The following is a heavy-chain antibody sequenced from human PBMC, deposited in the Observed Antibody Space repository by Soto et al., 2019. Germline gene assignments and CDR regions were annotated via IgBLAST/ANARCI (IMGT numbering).Heavy chain of an antibody. V-gene: IGHV3-23*01. Sequence: EVQLLESGGGLVQPEGSLRLSCAASGFTFTSYAMGWVRQAPGKGLECVSVVSRGGSTHYADSVTGRFIVSRDNSKHTVSLQIHSLRADDTAVYYCAKRRGAGGHFDYWGQGALVTVSS. CDR1: GFTFTSYA. CDR2: VSRGGST. J-gene: IGHJ4*02. CDR3: AKRRGAGGHFDY. D-gene: IGHD2-15*01.